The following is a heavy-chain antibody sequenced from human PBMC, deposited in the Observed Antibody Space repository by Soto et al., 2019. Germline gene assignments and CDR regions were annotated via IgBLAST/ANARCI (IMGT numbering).Heavy chain of an antibody. CDR3: ARARATIAAAAIFDC. D-gene: IGHD6-13*01. CDR2: IYHSGST. J-gene: IGHJ4*02. V-gene: IGHV4-4*02. Sequence: SETLSLTCAFSGGSISSSNCWSWVRQPPGKGLEWIGEIYHSGSTNYNPSLESRLTISVDKSKNQFSLKLTSVTAADTAVYYCARARATIAAAAIFDCWGQGTLVS. CDR1: GGSISSSNC.